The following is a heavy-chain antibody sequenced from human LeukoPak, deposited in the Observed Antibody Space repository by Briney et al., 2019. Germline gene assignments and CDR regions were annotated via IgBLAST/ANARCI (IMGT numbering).Heavy chain of an antibody. J-gene: IGHJ2*01. CDR1: GGSISSSSYY. D-gene: IGHD3-16*01. CDR3: ARDLSGITHPGADFDL. Sequence: PSETLSLTCTVSGGSISSSSYYWGWIRQPPGKGLEWIGSIYYSGSTYYNPSLKSRVTISVDTSKNQFSLKLSSVTAADTAVYYCARDLSGITHPGADFDLWGRGTLGTVSS. V-gene: IGHV4-39*07. CDR2: IYYSGST.